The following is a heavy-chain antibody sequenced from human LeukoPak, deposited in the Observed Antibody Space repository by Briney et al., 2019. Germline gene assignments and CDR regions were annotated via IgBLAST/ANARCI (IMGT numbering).Heavy chain of an antibody. CDR2: IYHSGST. V-gene: IGHV4-38-2*02. D-gene: IGHD6-19*01. Sequence: PSETLSLTCTVAGYSISSGYYWGWIRQPPGRGLEWSGSIYHSGSTYYNPSLKSLVTISVDTSKNQFSLKLSSVTAADTAVYYCARGIIAVADPYYYYYMDVWGKGTTVTISS. CDR3: ARGIIAVADPYYYYYMDV. CDR1: GYSISSGYY. J-gene: IGHJ6*03.